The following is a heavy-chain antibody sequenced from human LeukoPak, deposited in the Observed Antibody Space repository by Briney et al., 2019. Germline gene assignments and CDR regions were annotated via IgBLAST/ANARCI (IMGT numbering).Heavy chain of an antibody. CDR3: ARSPPQYCSSTSCYVSEDYYYYMDV. CDR1: GYTFTSYG. Sequence: ASVKVSCKASGYTFTSYGISWVRQAPGQGLEWMGWISASNGNTNYAQKLQGRVTMTTDTSTSTAYMELRSLRSDDTAVYYCARSPPQYCSSTSCYVSEDYYYYMDVWGKGTTVTVSS. J-gene: IGHJ6*03. D-gene: IGHD2-2*01. CDR2: ISASNGNT. V-gene: IGHV1-18*01.